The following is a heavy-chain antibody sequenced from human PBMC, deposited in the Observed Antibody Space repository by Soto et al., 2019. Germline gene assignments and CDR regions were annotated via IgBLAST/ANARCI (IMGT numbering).Heavy chain of an antibody. J-gene: IGHJ6*02. CDR2: IYPGDSDT. CDR1: GYSFTSYW. D-gene: IGHD3-3*01. V-gene: IGHV5-51*01. CDR3: ARHRAFWSGFYYGMDV. Sequence: GEARKISCKGSGYSFTSYWIGWVRQMPGKGLEWMGIIYPGDSDTRYSPSFQGQVTTSADKSISTAYLQWSSLKASDTAMYYCARHRAFWSGFYYGMDVWGQGTTVTVSS.